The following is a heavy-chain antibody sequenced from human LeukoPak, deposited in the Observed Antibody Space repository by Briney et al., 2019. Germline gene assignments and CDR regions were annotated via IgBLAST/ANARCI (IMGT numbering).Heavy chain of an antibody. D-gene: IGHD3-10*01. CDR1: GHSFSTYW. J-gene: IGHJ4*02. CDR3: ARLPSMVRGVIGFDY. Sequence: GESLKISCKGSGHSFSTYWIGWVRQMPGKGLEWMGIIYPGDSDTRYSPSFQGQVTISADKSISTAYLQWSSLKASDTAMYYCARLPSMVRGVIGFDYWGQGTLVTVSS. CDR2: IYPGDSDT. V-gene: IGHV5-51*01.